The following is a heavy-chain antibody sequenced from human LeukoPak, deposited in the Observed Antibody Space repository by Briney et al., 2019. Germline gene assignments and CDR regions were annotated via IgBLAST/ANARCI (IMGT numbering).Heavy chain of an antibody. D-gene: IGHD5-12*01. CDR2: IYSGGST. CDR1: GFTVSSNY. Sequence: GGSLRVSCAASGFTVSSNYMSWVRQARGKGLEWVSVIYSGGSTYYAASVKGRFTISRDNSKNTLYLQMNSLRAEDTAVYYCHSGYEYYFDYWGQGTLVTVSS. J-gene: IGHJ4*02. V-gene: IGHV3-66*01. CDR3: HSGYEYYFDY.